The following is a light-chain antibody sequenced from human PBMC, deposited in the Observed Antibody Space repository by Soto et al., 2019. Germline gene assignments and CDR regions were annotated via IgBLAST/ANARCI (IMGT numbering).Light chain of an antibody. CDR2: GSN. CDR3: AAWDDSLNGVV. Sequence: QPVLTQPPSASGTPGQRVTISCSGSSSDIGSNTVNWYQQLPGTAPKLLIYGSNQRPSGVPERFFGSQSGTSASLAISGLQSEDEADYYCAAWDDSLNGVVFGGGTKLTVL. CDR1: SSDIGSNT. V-gene: IGLV1-44*01. J-gene: IGLJ2*01.